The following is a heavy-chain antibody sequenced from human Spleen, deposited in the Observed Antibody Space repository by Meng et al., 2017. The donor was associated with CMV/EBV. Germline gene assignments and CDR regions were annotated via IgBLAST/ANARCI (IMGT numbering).Heavy chain of an antibody. CDR2: IYYRGST. V-gene: IGHV4-39*07. Sequence: QLPLQEAGPGLVKPSETLSLTCTISGGSITSTSSYGGWVRQPPGKGLEWIGSIYYRGSTNYNPSLKSRISMSVDMSKNQFSLKVNSVTAADTAIYYCVISSHNWGQGTLVTVSS. J-gene: IGHJ4*02. CDR3: VISSHN. CDR1: GGSITSTSSY. D-gene: IGHD3-3*02.